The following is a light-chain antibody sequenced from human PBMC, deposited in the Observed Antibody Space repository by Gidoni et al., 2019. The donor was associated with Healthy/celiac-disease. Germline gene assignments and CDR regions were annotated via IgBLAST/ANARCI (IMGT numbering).Light chain of an antibody. Sequence: DIQMAKSPASLSASVGDRVTITCRASQRISSYLNWYTQNTGKAPKIRIYASSSLQSGLPSRFSGSGSVTDFTLTISSLQPEDFATYYCQQSYSPPRTFGQGTQVEIK. J-gene: IGKJ1*01. CDR3: QQSYSPPRT. CDR2: ASS. V-gene: IGKV1-39*01. CDR1: QRISSY.